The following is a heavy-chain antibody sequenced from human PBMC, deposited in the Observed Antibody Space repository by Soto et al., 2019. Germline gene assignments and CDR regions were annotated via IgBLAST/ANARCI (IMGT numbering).Heavy chain of an antibody. CDR3: ARVGGDFWSGYNYYFDY. Sequence: ASVKVSCKASGYTFTSCGISWVRQAPGQGLEWMGWISAYNGNTNYAQKLQGRVTMTTDTSTSTAYMELRSLRSDDTAVYYCARVGGDFWSGYNYYFDYWGQGTLVTVS. CDR2: ISAYNGNT. V-gene: IGHV1-18*01. CDR1: GYTFTSCG. D-gene: IGHD3-3*01. J-gene: IGHJ4*02.